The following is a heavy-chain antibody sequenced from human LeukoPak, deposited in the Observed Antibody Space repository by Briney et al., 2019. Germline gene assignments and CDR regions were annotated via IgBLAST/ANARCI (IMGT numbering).Heavy chain of an antibody. D-gene: IGHD4-17*01. J-gene: IGHJ4*02. CDR1: GFTFSTYA. CDR2: ISYDGSNK. V-gene: IGHV3-30-3*01. Sequence: GFLRLSCAASGFTFSTYAMHWVRQAPGKGLGWVAVISYDGSNKYYADSVKGRFTISRDNSKNTLYLQMNSLRGEDTAVYYCARDEATTVTTADYWGQGTLVTVSS. CDR3: ARDEATTVTTADY.